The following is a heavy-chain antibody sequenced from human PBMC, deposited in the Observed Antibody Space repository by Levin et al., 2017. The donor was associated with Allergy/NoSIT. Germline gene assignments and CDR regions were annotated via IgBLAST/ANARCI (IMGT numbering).Heavy chain of an antibody. D-gene: IGHD3-22*01. Sequence: GGSLRLSCAASGFTFDDYAMHWVRQAPGKGLEWVSGISWNSGSIGYADSVKGRFTISRDNAKNSLYLQMNSLRAEDTALYYCAKGYYYDRSGYYDYWGQGTLVTVSS. CDR3: AKGYYYDRSGYYDY. J-gene: IGHJ4*02. V-gene: IGHV3-9*01. CDR1: GFTFDDYA. CDR2: ISWNSGSI.